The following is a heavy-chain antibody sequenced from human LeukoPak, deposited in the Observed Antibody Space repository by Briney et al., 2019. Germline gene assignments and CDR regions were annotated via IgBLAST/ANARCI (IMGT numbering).Heavy chain of an antibody. CDR2: IYYSGSA. CDR3: ARGFGSNYDYYYYGMDV. J-gene: IGHJ6*02. Sequence: PSETLSLTCTVSGGSLSSGGYYWSWIRQHPGKGLEWIGYIYYSGSAYYNPSLKSRVTISVDTSKNQFSLKLSSVTAADTAVYYCARGFGSNYDYYYYGMDVWGQEATVTVSS. D-gene: IGHD4-4*01. V-gene: IGHV4-31*03. CDR1: GGSLSSGGYY.